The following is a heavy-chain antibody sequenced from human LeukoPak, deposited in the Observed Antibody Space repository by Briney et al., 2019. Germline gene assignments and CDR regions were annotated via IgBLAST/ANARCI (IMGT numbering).Heavy chain of an antibody. CDR3: AREKSELLAYYMDV. CDR2: IYYSGST. V-gene: IGHV4-59*12. J-gene: IGHJ6*03. CDR1: GGSISSYY. Sequence: PSETLSLTCTVSGGSISSYYWSWIRQPPGKGLEWIGYIYYSGSTNYNPSLKSRVTISVDTSKNQFSLKLSSVTAADTAVYYCAREKSELLAYYMDVWGKGTTVTVSS. D-gene: IGHD1-26*01.